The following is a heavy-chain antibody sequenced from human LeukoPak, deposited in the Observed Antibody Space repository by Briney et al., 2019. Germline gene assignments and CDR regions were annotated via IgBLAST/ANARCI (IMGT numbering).Heavy chain of an antibody. J-gene: IGHJ6*03. D-gene: IGHD2-2*01. CDR3: ARVFKELLWGYYYYYMDV. CDR2: INPNSGGT. V-gene: IGHV1-2*02. Sequence: ASVKVSCKASGYTFTGYYMHWVRQAPGQGLEWMGWINPNSGGTNYAQKFQGRVTMTRDTSISTAYMELSRLRSDDTAVYYCARVFKELLWGYYYYYMDVWGKGTTVTVSS. CDR1: GYTFTGYY.